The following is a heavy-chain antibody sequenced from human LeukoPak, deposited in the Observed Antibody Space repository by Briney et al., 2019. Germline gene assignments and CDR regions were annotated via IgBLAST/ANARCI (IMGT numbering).Heavy chain of an antibody. J-gene: IGHJ6*02. Sequence: SETLSLTCAVNGGSFSGYYWSWIRQPPGKGLEWIGEINHGGSTNYNPSLKSRVTLSVDTSKNQFSLKLTSVTAADTAVYYCARDGYSTPDVWGQGTTVTVSS. CDR2: INHGGST. D-gene: IGHD6-13*01. V-gene: IGHV4-34*01. CDR1: GGSFSGYY. CDR3: ARDGYSTPDV.